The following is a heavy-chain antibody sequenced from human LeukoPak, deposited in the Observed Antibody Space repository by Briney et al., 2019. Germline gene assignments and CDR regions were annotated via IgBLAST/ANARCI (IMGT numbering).Heavy chain of an antibody. Sequence: SETLSLTCTVSGGSISSALYHWGWIRQPPGNNLEWLGSVYYTGSTHNNPSLKSRVTISVDTSKNQFSLNLSSVTAADTAVYYCARKRITMVRGVIAYYYYYMDVWGKGTTVTISS. D-gene: IGHD3-10*01. J-gene: IGHJ6*03. CDR1: GGSISSALYH. CDR3: ARKRITMVRGVIAYYYYYMDV. CDR2: VYYTGST. V-gene: IGHV4-39*01.